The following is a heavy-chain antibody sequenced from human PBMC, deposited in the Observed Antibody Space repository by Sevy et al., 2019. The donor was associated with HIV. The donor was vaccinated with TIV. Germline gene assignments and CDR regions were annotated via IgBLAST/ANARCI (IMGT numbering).Heavy chain of an antibody. CDR2: IYDRGNT. V-gene: IGHV4-59*01. J-gene: IGHJ6*01. CDR1: GGSISSYF. Sequence: SETLSLTCTVSGGSISSYFWSWIRQPPGKGLEWIGYIYDRGNTNYKPSLKSRVTISVDTSKNQFSLKLRSVTAADTAVYYCARGFGTYYYESSAPPHYYGTDVWGQGTTVTVSS. D-gene: IGHD3-22*01. CDR3: ARGFGTYYYESSAPPHYYGTDV.